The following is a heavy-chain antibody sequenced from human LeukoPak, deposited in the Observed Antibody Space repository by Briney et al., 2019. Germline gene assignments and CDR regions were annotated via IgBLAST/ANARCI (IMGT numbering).Heavy chain of an antibody. V-gene: IGHV4-30-2*01. CDR3: ARDYYDSSGYYYAL. J-gene: IGHJ4*02. CDR2: IYHSGGT. D-gene: IGHD3-22*01. Sequence: SETLSLTCTVSGGSISSGGYYWSWIRQPPGKGLEWIGYIYHSGGTYYNPSLKSRVTISVDRPKNQFSLKLSSVTAADTAVYYCARDYYDSSGYYYALWGQGTLVTVSS. CDR1: GGSISSGGYY.